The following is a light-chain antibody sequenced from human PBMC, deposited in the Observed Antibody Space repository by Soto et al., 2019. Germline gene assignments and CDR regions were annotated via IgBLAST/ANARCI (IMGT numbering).Light chain of an antibody. CDR2: GAS. Sequence: EIVMTQSPATLSVSPGERATLSCRASQSVSSNLAWYQQKPGQAPRLLIYGASTRPTAIPARFSGSRSGTEFALTIGSLQSEDFAVYYCQHYNNWPRTFGQGTKVQIK. CDR3: QHYNNWPRT. CDR1: QSVSSN. V-gene: IGKV3-15*01. J-gene: IGKJ1*01.